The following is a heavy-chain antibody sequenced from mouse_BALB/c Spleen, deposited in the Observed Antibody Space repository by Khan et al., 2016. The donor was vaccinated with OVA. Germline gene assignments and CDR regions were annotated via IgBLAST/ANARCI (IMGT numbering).Heavy chain of an antibody. CDR1: GFTFTDYY. D-gene: IGHD1-1*01. CDR2: IRNKANGYTT. J-gene: IGHJ1*01. CDR3: TRETVVDIYWYFDV. V-gene: IGHV7-3*02. Sequence: EVQLVESGGGSVQPGGSLRLSCATSGFTFTDYYMSWVRQPPGKALEWLGFIRNKANGYTTEYSASVKGRFTISRYNSQSVLYLQMNTLRAEDSATYYCTRETVVDIYWYFDVWGAGTTVTVSS.